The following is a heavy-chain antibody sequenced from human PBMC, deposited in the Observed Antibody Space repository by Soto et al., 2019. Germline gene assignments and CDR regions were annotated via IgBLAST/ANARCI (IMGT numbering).Heavy chain of an antibody. V-gene: IGHV4-30-4*01. J-gene: IGHJ4*02. CDR3: ARELYPPLFDY. D-gene: IGHD2-8*01. Sequence: QVQLQESGPGLVKPSQTLSLTCTVSGDSISSADYYWSWIRQPPGQGLEWIGYVYHSGSTYYNPSLNIRFTMSIDTSKTQFSLKLSSVTAANTAVYSWARELYPPLFDYWGQGTLVTVSS. CDR2: VYHSGST. CDR1: GDSISSADYY.